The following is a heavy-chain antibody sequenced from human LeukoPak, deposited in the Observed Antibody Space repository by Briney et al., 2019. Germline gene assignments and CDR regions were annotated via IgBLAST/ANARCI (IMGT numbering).Heavy chain of an antibody. J-gene: IGHJ4*02. V-gene: IGHV3-64D*06. CDR2: ISSNGRST. CDR1: GFTFSSYA. Sequence: GGSLRLSCSASGFTFSSYAMHWVRQAPGKGPEFVSAISSNGRSTYYADSVKDRFTMSRDNSKNTLYLQMSSLRVEDTAVYYCVRRDSPSCYDYWGQGTLVTVSS. D-gene: IGHD2-2*01. CDR3: VRRDSPSCYDY.